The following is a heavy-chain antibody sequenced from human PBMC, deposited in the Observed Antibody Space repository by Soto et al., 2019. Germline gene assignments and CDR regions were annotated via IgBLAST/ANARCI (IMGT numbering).Heavy chain of an antibody. CDR2: ISAYNGNT. V-gene: IGHV1-18*01. D-gene: IGHD3-16*01. CDR3: ARQYYDYVWGSYYAY. Sequence: QVQLVQSGAEVKRPGASVKVSCKASGYTFTSLAINWVRQAPGQGLEWMGWISAYNGNTNYAQKLQGRVTLTTDTSTSTAYMELRILTSDDTAVYFCARQYYDYVWGSYYAYWGQGTLVTVSS. J-gene: IGHJ4*02. CDR1: GYTFTSLA.